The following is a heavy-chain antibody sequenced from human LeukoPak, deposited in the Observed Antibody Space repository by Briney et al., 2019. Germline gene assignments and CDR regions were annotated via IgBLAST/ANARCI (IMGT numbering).Heavy chain of an antibody. CDR2: LNPRTGAT. Sequence: ASVKVSCKASGYTFVDYYVYWIRQAPGQGLEWMGWLNPRTGATKYAQKFQARVTMTRDTSKQTAYMELTSLGSDDTALYFCARDHRLGRTGYDMPADWGQGTLVTVSS. CDR3: ARDHRLGRTGYDMPAD. J-gene: IGHJ4*02. V-gene: IGHV1-2*02. D-gene: IGHD7-27*01. CDR1: GYTFVDYY.